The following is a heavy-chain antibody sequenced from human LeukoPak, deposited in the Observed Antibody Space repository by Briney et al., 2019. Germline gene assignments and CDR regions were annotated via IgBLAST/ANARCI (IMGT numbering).Heavy chain of an antibody. CDR3: ARGPELERFDY. CDR1: GGTFISYA. J-gene: IGHJ4*02. CDR2: IIPIFGTA. V-gene: IGHV1-69*05. Sequence: SVKVSCKASGGTFISYAISWVRQAPGQGLEWMGGIIPIFGTANYAQKFQGRVTITTDEYTSTAYMELSRLRSEDTAVYYCARGPELERFDYWGQGTLVTVSS. D-gene: IGHD1-1*01.